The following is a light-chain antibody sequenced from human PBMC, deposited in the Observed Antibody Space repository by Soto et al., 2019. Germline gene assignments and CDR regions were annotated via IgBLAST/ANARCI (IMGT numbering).Light chain of an antibody. CDR2: GAS. CDR3: QQHNDWPYT. CDR1: QSVGNN. V-gene: IGKV3-15*01. J-gene: IGKJ2*01. Sequence: EILMTQSPATLSVSPGGRVTLSCRASQSVGNNLAWYQQKPGQAPRLLIYGASTRATGIPARFSGSGSGTEFTLTVSRLNSEDFSVYYCQQHNDWPYTFGQGTKLEIE.